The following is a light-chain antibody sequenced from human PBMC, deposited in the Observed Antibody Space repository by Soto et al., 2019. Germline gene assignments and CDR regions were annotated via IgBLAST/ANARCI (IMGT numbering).Light chain of an antibody. CDR1: QSVTSTH. Sequence: EIVLTQSPGTLSLTPGERATLSCRASQSVTSTHLAWYQQKPGQAPRLLIYDASTRATGIPDRFSGSGSGTDFTLTISRLEPEDFAVYCCQQFDGSRWTFGPGTKVDIK. V-gene: IGKV3-20*01. J-gene: IGKJ1*01. CDR2: DAS. CDR3: QQFDGSRWT.